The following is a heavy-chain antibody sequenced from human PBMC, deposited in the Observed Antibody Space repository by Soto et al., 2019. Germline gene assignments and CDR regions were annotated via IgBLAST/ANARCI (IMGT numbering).Heavy chain of an antibody. Sequence: PSETLSLTCTVSGGSISGGGYYWSWIRQHPGKGLEWIGYIYYSGSTYYNPFLKSRVTISVDTSKNQFSLKLSSVTAADTAVYYCARVGYDGGNSPYYYGMDVWGQGTTVTVSS. D-gene: IGHD2-21*02. CDR3: ARVGYDGGNSPYYYGMDV. CDR1: GGSISGGGYY. CDR2: IYYSGST. J-gene: IGHJ6*02. V-gene: IGHV4-31*03.